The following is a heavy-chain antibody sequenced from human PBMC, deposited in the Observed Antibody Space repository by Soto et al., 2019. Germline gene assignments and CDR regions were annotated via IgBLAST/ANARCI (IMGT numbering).Heavy chain of an antibody. CDR1: GGSISSYY. Sequence: PSETLSLTCTVSGGSISSYYWSWIRQPPGKGLEWIGYIYYSGSTNYNPSLKSRVTISVDTSKNQFSLKLSSVTAADTVVYYCAGTYYYGSGSYYDVNWFDPWGQGTLVTVSS. V-gene: IGHV4-59*01. CDR3: AGTYYYGSGSYYDVNWFDP. CDR2: IYYSGST. J-gene: IGHJ5*02. D-gene: IGHD3-10*01.